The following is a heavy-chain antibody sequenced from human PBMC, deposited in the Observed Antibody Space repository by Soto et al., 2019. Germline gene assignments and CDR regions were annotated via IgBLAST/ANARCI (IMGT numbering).Heavy chain of an antibody. Sequence: SETLSLTCTVSGGSISSSSYYWGWIRQPPGKGLEWIGSIYYSGSTYYNPSLKSRVTISVDTSKNQFSLKLSSVTAADTAVYYCARTVAGLWDYWGQGTLVTVSS. CDR1: GGSISSSSYY. D-gene: IGHD6-19*01. CDR2: IYYSGST. CDR3: ARTVAGLWDY. J-gene: IGHJ4*02. V-gene: IGHV4-39*01.